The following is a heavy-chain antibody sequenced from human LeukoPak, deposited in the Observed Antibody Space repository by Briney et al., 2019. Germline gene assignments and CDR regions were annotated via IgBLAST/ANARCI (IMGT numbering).Heavy chain of an antibody. J-gene: IGHJ4*02. CDR3: AREASYSSSWATFGF. Sequence: GGSLRLSCAASGFTFSTYNMNWVRQAPGKGLEWVSFISLSSTTIYYADSVKGRFTISRDNAKNSLYLQMNSLRAEDTAVYYCAREASYSSSWATFGFWGQGILVTVSS. CDR2: ISLSSTTI. D-gene: IGHD6-13*01. V-gene: IGHV3-48*01. CDR1: GFTFSTYN.